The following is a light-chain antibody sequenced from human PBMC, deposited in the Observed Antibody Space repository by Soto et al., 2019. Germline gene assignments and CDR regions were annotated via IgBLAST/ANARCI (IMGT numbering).Light chain of an antibody. Sequence: EIVLTQSPGTLSLSPGERATLSCRASQSVSSSYLAWYQQKPGQAPRLLIYGASGRSTGIPARCSGSGSGTDFTLTISRLEPEDSAMYYCQQYVISPAFTLCPGTKLDIK. V-gene: IGKV3-20*01. CDR3: QQYVISPAFT. J-gene: IGKJ3*01. CDR1: QSVSSSY. CDR2: GAS.